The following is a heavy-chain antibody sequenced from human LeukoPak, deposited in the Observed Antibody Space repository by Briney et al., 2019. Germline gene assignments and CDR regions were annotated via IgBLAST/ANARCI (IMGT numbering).Heavy chain of an antibody. CDR3: ARDAVWGYYDSSGYYPLDY. D-gene: IGHD3-22*01. CDR1: GFNFSSYA. J-gene: IGHJ4*02. Sequence: SGGSLRLSCAASGFNFSSYAMDWVRQAPGKGLEWAAVISPDGSNKYSADSVKGRFTISRDNSKNSLYLQINSLRAEDTAVYYCARDAVWGYYDSSGYYPLDYWGQGTLVTVSS. CDR2: ISPDGSNK. V-gene: IGHV3-30*04.